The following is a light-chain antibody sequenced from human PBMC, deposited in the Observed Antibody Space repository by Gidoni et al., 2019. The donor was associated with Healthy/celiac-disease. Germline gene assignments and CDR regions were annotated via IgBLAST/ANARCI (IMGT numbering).Light chain of an antibody. CDR1: QGISSW. V-gene: IGKV1-12*01. CDR3: QQANSSPLT. CDR2: SAS. J-gene: IGKJ4*01. Sequence: DIQMTQAPSSVSASVGDRVTITCRASQGISSWLAWYQQKPGQAPRLLIYSASTLYTGVPSRFSGSGSGTDFTLTISSLQPEDFATYYCQQANSSPLTFGGGTKVEIK.